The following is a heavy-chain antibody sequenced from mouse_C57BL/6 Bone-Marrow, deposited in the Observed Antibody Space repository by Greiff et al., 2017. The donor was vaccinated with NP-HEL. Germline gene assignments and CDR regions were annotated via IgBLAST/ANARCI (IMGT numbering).Heavy chain of an antibody. J-gene: IGHJ3*01. CDR1: GYTFTSYG. CDR2: IYPRSGNT. CDR3: ARSWVDYGSSLFAY. V-gene: IGHV1-81*01. D-gene: IGHD1-1*01. Sequence: QVQLQQSGAELARPGASVKLSCKASGYTFTSYGISWVKQRTGQGLEWIGEIYPRSGNTYYNEKFKGKATLTADKSSSTAYMELRSLTSEDSAVYFCARSWVDYGSSLFAYWGQGTLVTVSA.